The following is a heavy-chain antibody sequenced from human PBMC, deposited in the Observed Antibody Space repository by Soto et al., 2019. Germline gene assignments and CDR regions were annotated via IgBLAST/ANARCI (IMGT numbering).Heavy chain of an antibody. CDR3: AREPLCGGRCYVHWIDH. V-gene: IGHV1-3*04. CDR1: GYTFTSYA. J-gene: IGHJ5*02. Sequence: ASVKFSCKTSGYTFTSYAIHWVRQAPGQGLEWLGWLNIGNGNTQYSPKLHDRVTLTRDTSASTAYMELSSLRSEDTAVYYCAREPLCGGRCYVHWIDHWGQGTLVTVSS. D-gene: IGHD2-15*01. CDR2: LNIGNGNT.